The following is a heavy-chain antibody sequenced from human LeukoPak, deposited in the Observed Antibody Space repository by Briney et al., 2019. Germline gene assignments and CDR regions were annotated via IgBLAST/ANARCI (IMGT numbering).Heavy chain of an antibody. CDR1: GFTFSDYA. D-gene: IGHD4-11*01. CDR3: ARSVPDYTRFDY. Sequence: PGGSLRLSCVASGFTFSDYAMNWVRQAPGKGLEWVSTFKTNSGQVYHAESVRGRFTISRDNSKNTVYLQMSSLGAEDTALYYCARSVPDYTRFDYWGQGALVTVSS. CDR2: FKTNSGQV. J-gene: IGHJ4*02. V-gene: IGHV3-23*01.